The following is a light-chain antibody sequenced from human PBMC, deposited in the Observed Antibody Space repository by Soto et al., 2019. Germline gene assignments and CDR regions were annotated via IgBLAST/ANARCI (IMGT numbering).Light chain of an antibody. CDR1: QSVPDTS. V-gene: IGKV3-20*01. CDR3: QQYGSSPGT. Sequence: EIVLTQSPGSLSLSPGERGTISCSASQSVPDTSFAWYQQKPGQAPSLLIYDISTRATGIPDRFSGSGSGTDFALTISRVEPEDSAMYFCQQYGSSPGTFGQGTKVEV. J-gene: IGKJ1*01. CDR2: DIS.